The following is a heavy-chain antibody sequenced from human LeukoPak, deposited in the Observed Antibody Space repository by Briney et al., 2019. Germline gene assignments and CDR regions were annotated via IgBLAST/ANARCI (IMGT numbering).Heavy chain of an antibody. CDR1: GFTFSRFG. Sequence: GGSLRLSCAASGFTFSRFGMHWVRQAPGKGLEWEAVIWFDGSSTYYADSVKGRFTISRDNSKNMLYLQMNSLRVEDTGVYFCARDSAPYCGGDCYFDYWGHGTLVAVSS. J-gene: IGHJ4*01. D-gene: IGHD2-21*02. CDR3: ARDSAPYCGGDCYFDY. CDR2: IWFDGSST. V-gene: IGHV3-33*01.